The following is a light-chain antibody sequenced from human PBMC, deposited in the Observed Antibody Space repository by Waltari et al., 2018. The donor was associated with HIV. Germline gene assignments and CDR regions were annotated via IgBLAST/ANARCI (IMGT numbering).Light chain of an antibody. J-gene: IGKJ4*01. CDR3: QQYHNWPIT. CDR1: QSIRTN. CDR2: GAS. Sequence: ILMTQSPVTLSVSPGERATLSCWASQSIRTNLAWYEQKPGQTPRLLIYGASTRATGTPARFSGSWSGTEFTLTISSLQSEDLAFYYCQQYHNWPITFGGGTKVEIK. V-gene: IGKV3D-15*01.